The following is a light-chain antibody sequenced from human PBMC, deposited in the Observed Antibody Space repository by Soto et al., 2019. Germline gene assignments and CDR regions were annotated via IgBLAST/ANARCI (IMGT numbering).Light chain of an antibody. J-gene: IGKJ1*01. Sequence: DIQMTQSPSSLSASVGDRVTITCRASQSISSYLNWYQQKPGKAPKLLIYAASSLQSGVPSRFSGSGSGTDCTLTISSLKPEDFATYYCQQRYSTPPWTFGQGTKVEIK. CDR1: QSISSY. V-gene: IGKV1-39*01. CDR2: AAS. CDR3: QQRYSTPPWT.